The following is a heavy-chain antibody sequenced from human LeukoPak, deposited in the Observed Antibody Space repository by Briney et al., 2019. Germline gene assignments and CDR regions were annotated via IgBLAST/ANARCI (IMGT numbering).Heavy chain of an antibody. D-gene: IGHD3-22*01. J-gene: IGHJ2*01. Sequence: KPSETLSLTCNVSGGSIRSSYWSWVRQPPGKGMEFVGYLSYSGNSNYNPSLKGRVTISVDTSKTQFSLELTSVTAADTAVYYCARAQDHYDVGKFWYFDLWGRGIPVTVSS. CDR1: GGSIRSSY. CDR2: LSYSGNS. CDR3: ARAQDHYDVGKFWYFDL. V-gene: IGHV4-59*01.